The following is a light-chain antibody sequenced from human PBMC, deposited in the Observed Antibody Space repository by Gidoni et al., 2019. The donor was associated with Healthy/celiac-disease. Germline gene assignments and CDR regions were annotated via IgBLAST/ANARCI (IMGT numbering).Light chain of an antibody. CDR3: QQFDSWPLA. CDR2: GAS. Sequence: DIVMTQSPATLSASPGEGATLSCRASQSVSTNAAWYQQQRGQAPRLLISGASSRPPGISARFSGSGSGTEFSLSISSLESEDFAVYYCQQFDSWPLAFGPGT. J-gene: IGKJ3*01. V-gene: IGKV3-15*01. CDR1: QSVSTN.